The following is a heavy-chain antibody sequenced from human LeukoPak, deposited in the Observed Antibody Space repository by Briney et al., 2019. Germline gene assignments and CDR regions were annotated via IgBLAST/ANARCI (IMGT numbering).Heavy chain of an antibody. Sequence: GRSLRLSCAASGFTFSSYGMHWVRQAPGKGLEWVAVIWYGGSNKYYADSVKGRFTISRDNSKNTLYLQMNSLRAEDTAAYYCAKGTIFGVAARDYYYMDVWGKGTTVTVSS. V-gene: IGHV3-30*18. CDR2: IWYGGSNK. D-gene: IGHD3-3*01. CDR3: AKGTIFGVAARDYYYMDV. J-gene: IGHJ6*03. CDR1: GFTFSSYG.